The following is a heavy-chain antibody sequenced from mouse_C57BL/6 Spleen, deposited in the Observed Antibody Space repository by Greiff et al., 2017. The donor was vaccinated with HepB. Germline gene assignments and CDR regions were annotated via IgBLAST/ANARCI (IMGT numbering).Heavy chain of an antibody. J-gene: IGHJ2*01. CDR1: GFTFSSYA. D-gene: IGHD2-3*01. CDR2: ISSGGDYI. CDR3: SRMSHYDGYYEGFDY. V-gene: IGHV5-9-1*02. Sequence: EVKLVESGEGLVKPGGSLKLSCAASGFTFSSYAMSWVRQTPEKRLEWVAYISSGGDYIYYADTVKGRFTISRDNARNTLYLQMSSLKSEDTAMYYCSRMSHYDGYYEGFDYWGQGTTLTVSS.